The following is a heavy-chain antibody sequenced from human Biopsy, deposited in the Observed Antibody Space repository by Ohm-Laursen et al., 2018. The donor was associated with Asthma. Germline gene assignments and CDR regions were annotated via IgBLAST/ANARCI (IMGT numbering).Heavy chain of an antibody. CDR1: GGTFNTYA. CDR2: INSVFGTT. J-gene: IGHJ4*02. Sequence: ASVKVSCKSLGGTFNTYAIGWVRQAPGQGLESMGGINSVFGTTTYPQKFQDRVTITADDSTSTVYMELSSLRSEDPAVYYCARKAGSCISRTCYSLDFWGQGTLVTVSS. V-gene: IGHV1-69*13. CDR3: ARKAGSCISRTCYSLDF. D-gene: IGHD2-2*01.